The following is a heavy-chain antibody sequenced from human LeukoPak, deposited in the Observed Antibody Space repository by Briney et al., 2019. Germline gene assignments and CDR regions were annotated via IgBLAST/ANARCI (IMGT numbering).Heavy chain of an antibody. J-gene: IGHJ3*02. CDR3: AKERNSIFGVVSDAFDI. D-gene: IGHD3-3*01. V-gene: IGHV3-30*18. CDR2: ISYDGSNK. CDR1: GFTFSSYG. Sequence: PGRSLRLSCAASGFTFSSYGMHWVRQAPGKGLEWVAVISYDGSNKYYADSVKGRFTISRDNSKNTLYLQMNSLRAEDTAVYYCAKERNSIFGVVSDAFDIWGQGTMVTVSS.